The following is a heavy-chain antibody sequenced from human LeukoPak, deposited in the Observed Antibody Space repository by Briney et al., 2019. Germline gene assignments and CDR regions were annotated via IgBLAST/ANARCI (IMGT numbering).Heavy chain of an antibody. CDR2: IYHSGST. CDR3: AGSDSSGYYYVSDY. J-gene: IGHJ4*02. V-gene: IGHV4-4*02. D-gene: IGHD3-22*01. CDR1: GGSISSSNW. Sequence: SGTLSLTCAVSGGSISSSNWWRWVRQPPGEGLEWIGEIYHSGSTNYNPSLKSRVTISVDKSKNQFSLKLSSVTAADTAVYYCAGSDSSGYYYVSDYWGQGALVTVSS.